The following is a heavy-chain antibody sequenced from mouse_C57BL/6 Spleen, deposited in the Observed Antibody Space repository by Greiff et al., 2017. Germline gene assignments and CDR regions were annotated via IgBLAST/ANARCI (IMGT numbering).Heavy chain of an antibody. Sequence: VQLQQSGPELVKPGASVKIPCKASGYTFTDYNMDWVKQSHGKSLEWIGDIYPNNGGTIYNQKFKGKATLTVDKSSSTAYMELRSLTSEDTAVYYCARGAAQATSSWFADWGQGTLVTVSA. CDR1: GYTFTDYN. D-gene: IGHD3-2*02. CDR3: ARGAAQATSSWFAD. V-gene: IGHV1-18*01. J-gene: IGHJ3*01. CDR2: IYPNNGGT.